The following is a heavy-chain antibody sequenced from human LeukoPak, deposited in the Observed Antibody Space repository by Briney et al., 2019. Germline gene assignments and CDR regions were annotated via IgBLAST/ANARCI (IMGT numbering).Heavy chain of an antibody. V-gene: IGHV3-21*01. J-gene: IGHJ3*02. CDR3: ARDLYFYDTRGAFDI. CDR1: GFTLSIYS. D-gene: IGHD3-22*01. CDR2: ISSSSSYI. Sequence: GGSLRLSCAASGFTLSIYSMNWVRQAPGKGLEWVSSISSSSSYIYYADSVKGRFTISRDNAKNSLYLQMNSLRAEDTAVYYCARDLYFYDTRGAFDIWGQGTMVTVSS.